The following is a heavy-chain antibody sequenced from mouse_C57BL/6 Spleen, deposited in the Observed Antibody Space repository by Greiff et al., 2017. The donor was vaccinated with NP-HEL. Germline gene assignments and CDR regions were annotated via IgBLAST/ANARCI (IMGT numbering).Heavy chain of an antibody. J-gene: IGHJ2*01. V-gene: IGHV5-6*02. D-gene: IGHD4-1*01. CDR2: ISSGGSYT. CDR1: GFTFSSYG. CDR3: ARHGTGTGTPFDY. Sequence: EVKLVESGGDLVKPGGSLKLSCAASGFTFSSYGMSWVRQTPDKRLEWVATISSGGSYTYYPDSVKGRFTISRDNAKNTLHLQMSSLKSEDTAMYYCARHGTGTGTPFDYWGQGTTLTVSS.